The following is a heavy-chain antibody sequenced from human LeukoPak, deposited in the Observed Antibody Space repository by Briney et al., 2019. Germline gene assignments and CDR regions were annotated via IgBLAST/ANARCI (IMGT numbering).Heavy chain of an antibody. CDR3: ARDSGSGNNDY. V-gene: IGHV1-3*01. J-gene: IGHJ4*02. Sequence: ASVRVSCKASGYTFTSYAIHWVHQAPGQRLEWMGWISAGNGNTKYSQNFQGRVTFISNTSATTAFMELSSLRSEDAAVYYCARDSGSGNNDYWGQGTLVTVSS. D-gene: IGHD1-26*01. CDR2: ISAGNGNT. CDR1: GYTFTSYA.